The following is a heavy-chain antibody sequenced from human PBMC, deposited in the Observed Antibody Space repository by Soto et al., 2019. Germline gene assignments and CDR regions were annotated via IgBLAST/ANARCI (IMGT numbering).Heavy chain of an antibody. D-gene: IGHD6-6*01. CDR1: GGSISSYY. Sequence: ASETLSLTCTLSGGSISSYYWSWIRQPPGEGLEWIGYIYYSGSTNYNPSLKSRVTISVDTSKNQFSLKLSSVTAEDTAVYYCTAQGPYSSSSRGLDYYYGMDVWGQGTTVTVSS. J-gene: IGHJ6*02. CDR3: TAQGPYSSSSRGLDYYYGMDV. V-gene: IGHV4-59*01. CDR2: IYYSGST.